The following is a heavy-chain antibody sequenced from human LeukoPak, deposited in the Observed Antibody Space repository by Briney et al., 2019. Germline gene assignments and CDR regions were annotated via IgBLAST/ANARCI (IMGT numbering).Heavy chain of an antibody. Sequence: ASVKVSCKASGYTFTSYYMHWVRQAPGKGLEWMGGFDPEDGETIYAQKFQGRVTMTEDTSTDTAYMELSSLRSEDTAVYYCATLTDSSGYYYVDYWGQGTLVTVSS. CDR3: ATLTDSSGYYYVDY. CDR1: GYTFTSYY. J-gene: IGHJ4*02. V-gene: IGHV1-24*01. CDR2: FDPEDGET. D-gene: IGHD3-22*01.